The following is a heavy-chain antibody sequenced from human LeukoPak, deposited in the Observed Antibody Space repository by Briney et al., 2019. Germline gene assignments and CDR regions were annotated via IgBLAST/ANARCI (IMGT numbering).Heavy chain of an antibody. J-gene: IGHJ4*02. CDR1: GFTFSRYG. V-gene: IGHV3-64D*06. Sequence: GSLRLSCSVSGFTFSRYGMYWVRQAPGKGLEYVSAISSSGSSTNYADSVKDRFTISRDNSKNTLFLQMTSLRAEDTAVYYCVKDTSSGSYYYFDCWGQGILVTVSS. CDR2: ISSSGSST. D-gene: IGHD1-26*01. CDR3: VKDTSSGSYYYFDC.